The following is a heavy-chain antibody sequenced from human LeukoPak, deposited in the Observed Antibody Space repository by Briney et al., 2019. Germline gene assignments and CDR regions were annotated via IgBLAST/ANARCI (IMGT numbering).Heavy chain of an antibody. D-gene: IGHD1-20*01. V-gene: IGHV4-59*01. CDR2: IYYSGST. CDR3: ARGYNWNYIDL. J-gene: IGHJ4*02. CDR1: GGSIRSYF. Sequence: SESLSLTCTVSGGSIRSYFWSWVRQPPGKGLEWIGFIYYSGSTNYNPSLESRVSISVDMPKNQFSLNLSSVSAADTAVYYCARGYNWNYIDLWGQGTRVTVSS.